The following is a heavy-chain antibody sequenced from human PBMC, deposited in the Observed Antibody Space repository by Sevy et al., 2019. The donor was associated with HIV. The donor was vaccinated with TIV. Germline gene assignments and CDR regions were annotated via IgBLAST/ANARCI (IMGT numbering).Heavy chain of an antibody. Sequence: GESLKISCKGSGYSFTSYWIGWVRQMPGKGLEWMGIIYPGDSDTRYSPSFQGQVTISADKSISTAYLQWSSLKASDTAMYYCARLRDMENLDYCTNGVCYTSDAFDIWGQGTMVTVS. V-gene: IGHV5-51*01. J-gene: IGHJ3*02. D-gene: IGHD2-8*01. CDR3: ARLRDMENLDYCTNGVCYTSDAFDI. CDR2: IYPGDSDT. CDR1: GYSFTSYW.